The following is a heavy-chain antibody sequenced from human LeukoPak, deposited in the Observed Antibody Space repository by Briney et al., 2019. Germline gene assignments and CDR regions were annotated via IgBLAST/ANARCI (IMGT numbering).Heavy chain of an antibody. J-gene: IGHJ5*02. CDR2: ISSSSTI. V-gene: IGHV3-48*04. CDR1: GFTFSSYS. Sequence: GGSLRLSCAASGFTFSSYSMNWVRQAPGKGLEWVSYISSSSTIYYADSVKGRFTISRDNAKNSLYLQMNSLRAEDTAVYYCARHNWFDPWGQGTLVTVSS. CDR3: ARHNWFDP.